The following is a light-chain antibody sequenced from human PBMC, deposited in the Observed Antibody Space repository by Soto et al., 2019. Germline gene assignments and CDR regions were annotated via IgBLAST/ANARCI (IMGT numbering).Light chain of an antibody. CDR3: QQYNDWPRT. CDR1: QSVSSN. V-gene: IGKV3-15*01. Sequence: TKSPDTLSLSPGERATLSCRASQSVSSNLAWYQQKPGQAPRLLIYGASTRATGIPARFSGSGSGTEFTLTISSLQSEDFAVYYCQQYNDWPRTFGQGTKVDI. CDR2: GAS. J-gene: IGKJ1*01.